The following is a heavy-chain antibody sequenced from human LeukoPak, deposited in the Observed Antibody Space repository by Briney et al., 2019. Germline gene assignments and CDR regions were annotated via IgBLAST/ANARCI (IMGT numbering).Heavy chain of an antibody. CDR1: GGTFSSYA. D-gene: IGHD3-9*01. CDR2: IIPILGIA. Sequence: AASVKVSCKASGGTFSSYAISWVRQAPGQGLEWMGRIIPILGIANYAQKFQGRVTITADKSTSTAYMELSSLRSEDTAVYYCVLEGKYYDILTGTDAFDIWGQGTMVTVSS. CDR3: VLEGKYYDILTGTDAFDI. V-gene: IGHV1-69*04. J-gene: IGHJ3*02.